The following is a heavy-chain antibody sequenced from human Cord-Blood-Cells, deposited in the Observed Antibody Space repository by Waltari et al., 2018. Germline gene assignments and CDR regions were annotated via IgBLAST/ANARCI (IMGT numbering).Heavy chain of an antibody. CDR2: ISWNSGSI. D-gene: IGHD6-6*01. V-gene: IGHV3-9*01. CDR1: GFTFDDYA. J-gene: IGHJ4*02. Sequence: EVQLVESGGGLVQPGRSLRLSCACSGFTFDDYAMHWVRQAPGKGLEWVSGISWNSGSIGYADSVKGRFTISRDNAKNSLYLQMNSLRAEDTALYYCAKGVYSSSFYYFDYWGQGTLVTVSS. CDR3: AKGVYSSSFYYFDY.